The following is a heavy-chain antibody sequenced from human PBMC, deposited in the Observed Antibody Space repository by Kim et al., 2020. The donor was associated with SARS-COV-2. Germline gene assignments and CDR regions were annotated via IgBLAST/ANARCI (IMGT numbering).Heavy chain of an antibody. D-gene: IGHD3-10*01. CDR3: AKDGGVRGVDNWFDP. CDR2: ISYDGSNK. Sequence: LSLTCAASGFTFSSYGMHWVRQAPGKGLEWVAVISYDGSNKYYADSVKGRFTISRDNSKNTLYLQMNSLRAEDTAVYYCAKDGGVRGVDNWFDPWGQGTLVTVSS. CDR1: GFTFSSYG. V-gene: IGHV3-30*18. J-gene: IGHJ5*02.